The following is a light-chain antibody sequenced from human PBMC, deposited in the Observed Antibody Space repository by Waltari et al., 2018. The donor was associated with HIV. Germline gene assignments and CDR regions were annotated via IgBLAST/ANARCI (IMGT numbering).Light chain of an antibody. V-gene: IGKV3D-7*01. CDR1: QSVSSTY. CDR3: QRYGRSRT. J-gene: IGKJ1*01. Sequence: IVMTQSPATLSLSRGERATLSCRASQSVSSTYLSWYQQKPGQAPRLLIYAASTRATGIPARFGGSGSGTDFTLTISSLQPEDFAVYYCQRYGRSRTFGQGTKVEIK. CDR2: AAS.